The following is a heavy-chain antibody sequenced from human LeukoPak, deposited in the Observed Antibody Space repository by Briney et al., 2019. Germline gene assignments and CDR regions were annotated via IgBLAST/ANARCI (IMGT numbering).Heavy chain of an antibody. CDR2: ISNDGGGT. J-gene: IGHJ4*02. V-gene: IGHV3-23*01. CDR3: AKGSSGYFFDL. D-gene: IGHD3-22*01. CDR1: GFIFNNYG. Sequence: GGSLRLSCAASGFIFNNYGLVWVRQAPGKGLEWVSAISNDGGGTTYADFVKGRFSVSRDNSKNTLFLQMNSLRAEDTALYYCAKGSSGYFFDLWGQGTLDTVSS.